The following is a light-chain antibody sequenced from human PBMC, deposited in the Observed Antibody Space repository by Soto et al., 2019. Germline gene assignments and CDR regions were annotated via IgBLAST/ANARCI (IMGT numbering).Light chain of an antibody. V-gene: IGLV2-14*01. CDR2: EVT. CDR1: SSDVGAYNY. J-gene: IGLJ2*01. Sequence: QSVLTQPASVSGSPGQSITISCTGTSSDVGAYNYASWYQHRPGKAPQLMISEVTKRPSGVSDRFSGSKSGTTASLTISRLQAEDEADYYCSSYTTTSTQVFGGGTKVTVL. CDR3: SSYTTTSTQV.